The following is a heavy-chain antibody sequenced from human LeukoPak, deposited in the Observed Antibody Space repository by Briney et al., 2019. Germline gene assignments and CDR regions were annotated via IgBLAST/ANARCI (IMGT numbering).Heavy chain of an antibody. CDR1: GYTFTGYY. CDR2: INPNSGGT. V-gene: IGHV1-2*02. Sequence: ASVKVSCKASGYTFTGYYMHWVRQAPGQGLEWMGWINPNSGGTNYAQKFQGRVTMTRDTSISTAYMELSRLRSDDTAVYYCARVPWELRFGAYDIWGQGTMVTVSS. D-gene: IGHD1-26*01. J-gene: IGHJ3*02. CDR3: ARVPWELRFGAYDI.